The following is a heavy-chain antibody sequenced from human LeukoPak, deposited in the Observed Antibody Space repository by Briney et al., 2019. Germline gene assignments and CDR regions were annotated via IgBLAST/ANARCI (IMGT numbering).Heavy chain of an antibody. CDR2: ISSSGSTI. Sequence: GGSLRLSCAASGFTFSSYEMNWVRQAPGKGLEWVSHISSSGSTIYYADSVKGRFTISRDNAKNSLYLQMNSLRAEDTAVYYCARVSGSGSYSVRYDAFDIWGQGTMVTVSS. V-gene: IGHV3-48*03. D-gene: IGHD3-10*01. CDR3: ARVSGSGSYSVRYDAFDI. CDR1: GFTFSSYE. J-gene: IGHJ3*02.